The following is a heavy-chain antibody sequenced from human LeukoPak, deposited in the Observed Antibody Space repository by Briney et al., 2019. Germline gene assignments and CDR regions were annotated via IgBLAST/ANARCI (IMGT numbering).Heavy chain of an antibody. V-gene: IGHV3-48*04. D-gene: IGHD3-22*01. J-gene: IGHJ4*02. CDR1: GFSFSTYS. Sequence: GGSLRLSCAASGFSFSTYSMNWVRQAPGKGLEWVSYISSSSSTIYYADSVKGRFTISRDGAKNSLYLQMNSLRAEDTAVYYCARVYYDSSGYYLYYFDYWGQGTLVTVSS. CDR3: ARVYYDSSGYYLYYFDY. CDR2: ISSSSSTI.